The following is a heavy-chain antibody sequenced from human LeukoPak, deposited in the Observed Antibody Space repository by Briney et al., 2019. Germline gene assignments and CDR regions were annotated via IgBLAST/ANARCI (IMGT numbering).Heavy chain of an antibody. J-gene: IGHJ3*02. CDR2: IYYSGST. CDR3: ARGMRITMVRGVSHAFDI. Sequence: PSETLSLTCTVSGGSISSYYWSWIRQPPGKGLEWIGYIYYSGSTNYNPPLESRVTISVDTSKNQFSLKLSSVTAADTAVYYCARGMRITMVRGVSHAFDIWGQGTMVTVSS. V-gene: IGHV4-59*01. D-gene: IGHD3-10*01. CDR1: GGSISSYY.